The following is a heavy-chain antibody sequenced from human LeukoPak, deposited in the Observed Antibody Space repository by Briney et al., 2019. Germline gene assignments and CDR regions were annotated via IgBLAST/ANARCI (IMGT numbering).Heavy chain of an antibody. J-gene: IGHJ4*02. Sequence: SETLSLTCTVSGGSISSSSYYWGWLRQPPGKGLEWIGSIYYSGSTYYNPSLKSLSTISVDTSKNQFSLKLSSVTAADTAVYYCARRPGYFDYWGQGTLVTVSS. V-gene: IGHV4-39*01. CDR3: ARRPGYFDY. CDR2: IYYSGST. CDR1: GGSISSSSYY.